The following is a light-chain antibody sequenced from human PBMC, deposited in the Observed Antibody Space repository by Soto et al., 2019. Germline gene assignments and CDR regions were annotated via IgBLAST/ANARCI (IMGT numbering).Light chain of an antibody. Sequence: QSALTQPRSVSGSPGQSVTISCTGTSSDVGGYNNVSWYQHHPGKAPKLMIYDVSKRPSGVPDRFSGSKSGNTASLTISGLQAEDEADYYCCSYAGSYVFGTGTKLTVL. CDR2: DVS. V-gene: IGLV2-11*01. CDR1: SSDVGGYNN. J-gene: IGLJ1*01. CDR3: CSYAGSYV.